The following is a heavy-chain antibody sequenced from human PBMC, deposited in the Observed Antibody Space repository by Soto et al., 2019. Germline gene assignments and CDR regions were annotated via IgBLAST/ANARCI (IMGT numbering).Heavy chain of an antibody. D-gene: IGHD3-3*01. V-gene: IGHV4-59*01. CDR3: AGGRFLEWAGPTYFDY. Sequence: SETLSLTCTVSGGYISSYYWSWIRQPPGKGLEWIGYIYYSGSTNYNPSLKSRVTISVDTSKNQFSLKLSSVTAADTAVYYCAGGRFLEWAGPTYFDYWGQGTLVTVSS. CDR2: IYYSGST. J-gene: IGHJ4*02. CDR1: GGYISSYY.